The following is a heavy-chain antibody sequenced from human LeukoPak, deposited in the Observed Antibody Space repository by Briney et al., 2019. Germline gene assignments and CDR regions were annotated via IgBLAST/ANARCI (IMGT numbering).Heavy chain of an antibody. D-gene: IGHD3-10*01. CDR2: INHSGST. CDR1: GGSFSGYY. Sequence: SETLSLTCAVYGGSFSGYYWSWIRQPPGKGLEWIGEINHSGSTNYNPSLKSRVTISVDTSKNQFSLKLGSVTAADTAVYYCARWDSGRPYYYYYGMDVWGQGTTVTVSS. CDR3: ARWDSGRPYYYYYGMDV. J-gene: IGHJ6*02. V-gene: IGHV4-34*01.